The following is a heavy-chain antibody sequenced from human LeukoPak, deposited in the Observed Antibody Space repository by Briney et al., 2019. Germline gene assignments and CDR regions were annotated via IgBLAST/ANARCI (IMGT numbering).Heavy chain of an antibody. CDR1: GFTFSDHY. J-gene: IGHJ2*01. V-gene: IGHV3-21*01. CDR3: ARGNGGTRSRYWYFDL. CDR2: ISSSSNFI. Sequence: GGSLRLSCAASGFTFSDHYMDWVRQAPGKGLEWVSSISSSSNFIYYADSVKGRFTISRDNAKISLYLQMNSLRAEDTAVYYCARGNGGTRSRYWYFDLWGRGTPVTVSS. D-gene: IGHD4-23*01.